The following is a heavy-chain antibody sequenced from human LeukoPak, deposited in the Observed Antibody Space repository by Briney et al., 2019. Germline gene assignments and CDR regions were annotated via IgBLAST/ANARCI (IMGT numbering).Heavy chain of an antibody. CDR3: ARVHYDYVWGSYRQRPNWFDP. D-gene: IGHD3-16*02. CDR1: GYSISSGYY. V-gene: IGHV4-61*01. J-gene: IGHJ5*02. CDR2: IYYSGST. Sequence: PSESLSLTCTVSGYSISSGYYWSWIRQPPGKGLEWIGYIYYSGSTNYNPSLKSRVTISVDTSKNQFSLKLSSVTAADTAVYYCARVHYDYVWGSYRQRPNWFDPWGQGTLVTVSS.